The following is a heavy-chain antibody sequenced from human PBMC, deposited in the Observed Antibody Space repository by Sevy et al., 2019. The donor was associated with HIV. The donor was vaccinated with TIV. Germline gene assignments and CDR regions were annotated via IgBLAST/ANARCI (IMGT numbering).Heavy chain of an antibody. J-gene: IGHJ3*01. CDR2: IKQDGSEK. Sequence: GGSLRLSCAGSGFTLSSYWMSWVRQAPGRGLEWVANIKQDGSEKYYVDSVKGRFSISRDNAENSMYLQMNSLRDEDTAMYYCARQSGVLDVDTATPDAFDLWGRGTMVTVS. V-gene: IGHV3-7*01. D-gene: IGHD5-18*01. CDR1: GFTLSSYW. CDR3: ARQSGVLDVDTATPDAFDL.